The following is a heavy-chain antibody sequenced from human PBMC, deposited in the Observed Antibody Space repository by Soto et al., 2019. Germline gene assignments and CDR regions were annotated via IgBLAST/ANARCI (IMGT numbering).Heavy chain of an antibody. D-gene: IGHD3-3*01. CDR1: GFNFNSYT. CDR3: ARDFGHGYYLDY. V-gene: IGHV3-48*02. J-gene: IGHJ4*02. CDR2: ITDSSDTV. Sequence: PGGSLRLSCAASGFNFNSYTINWVRQAPGKGLEWASYITDSSDTVHYADSVRGRFTISRDNAESSLYLQMNSLRDEDTAVYFCARDFGHGYYLDYWGRGTLVTVSS.